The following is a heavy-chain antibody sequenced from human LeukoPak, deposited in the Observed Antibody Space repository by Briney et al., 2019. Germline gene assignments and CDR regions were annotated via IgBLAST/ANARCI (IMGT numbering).Heavy chain of an antibody. CDR3: ARTLHLNWFDP. V-gene: IGHV2-5*02. CDR2: IHWDDHR. CDR1: GFSLSTSGVG. Sequence: AGPTVVKSTQTLTLTCTFSGFSLSTSGVGVGWIRQPPGTALEGLALIHWDDHRRYSPSLKNRLTITKDTSNNQVVLTMTNMEPVDTATYYCARTLHLNWFDPWGQGTLVTVSS. J-gene: IGHJ5*02.